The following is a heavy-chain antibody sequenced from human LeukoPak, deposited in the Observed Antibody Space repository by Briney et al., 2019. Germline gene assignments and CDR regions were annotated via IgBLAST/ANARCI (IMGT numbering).Heavy chain of an antibody. CDR3: ARDSMYAFDI. CDR2: FSTSSGTI. D-gene: IGHD2-2*01. Sequence: GGSLRLSCAASGFTFSSYSMNWVRQAPGKGLEWISYFSTSSGTISYADSVKGRFTISRDNAKNSLYLRMNSLRAEDTAVYYCARDSMYAFDIWGQGTMVTVSS. J-gene: IGHJ3*02. CDR1: GFTFSSYS. V-gene: IGHV3-48*01.